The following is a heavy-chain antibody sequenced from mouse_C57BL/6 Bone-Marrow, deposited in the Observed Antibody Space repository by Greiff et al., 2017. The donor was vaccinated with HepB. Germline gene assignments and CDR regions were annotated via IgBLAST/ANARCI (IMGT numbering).Heavy chain of an antibody. CDR2: INPSSGYT. CDR1: GYTFTSYT. J-gene: IGHJ1*03. CDR3: ARELTVVGFYWDFDV. Sequence: QVQLQQSGAELARPGASVKMSCKASGYTFTSYTMHWVNQRPGQGLEWIGYINPSSGYTKYNQKFKDKATLTADKSSSTAYMQLSSLTSEDSAVYYCARELTVVGFYWDFDVWGTGTTVTVSS. V-gene: IGHV1-4*01. D-gene: IGHD1-1*01.